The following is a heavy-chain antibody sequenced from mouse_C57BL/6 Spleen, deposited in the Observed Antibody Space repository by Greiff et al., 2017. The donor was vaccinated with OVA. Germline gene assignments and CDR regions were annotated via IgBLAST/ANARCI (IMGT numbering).Heavy chain of an antibody. V-gene: IGHV1-19*01. CDR2: INPYNGGT. CDR3: ARDPFYYGSSRGGAMDY. Sequence: VQLKESGPVLVKPGASVKMSCKASGYTFTDYYMNWVKQSHGKSLEWIGVINPYNGGTSYNQKFKGKATLTVDKSSSTAYMELNSLTSEDSAVDYCARDPFYYGSSRGGAMDYWGQGTSVTVSS. J-gene: IGHJ4*01. D-gene: IGHD1-1*01. CDR1: GYTFTDYY.